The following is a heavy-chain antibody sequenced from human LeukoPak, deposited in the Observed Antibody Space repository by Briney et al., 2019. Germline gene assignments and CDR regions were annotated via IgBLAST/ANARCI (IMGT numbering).Heavy chain of an antibody. Sequence: PGGSLRLSCAASGFTFSSYDMHWVRQAPGKGLEWVAFMQYDGNIKYYADSVKGRFTISRDNSKNTLYLQMNSLRAEDTAVYYCAKARQFSGWWGGDYWGQGTLVTVSS. D-gene: IGHD6-19*01. CDR3: AKARQFSGWWGGDY. V-gene: IGHV3-30*02. J-gene: IGHJ4*02. CDR2: MQYDGNIK. CDR1: GFTFSSYD.